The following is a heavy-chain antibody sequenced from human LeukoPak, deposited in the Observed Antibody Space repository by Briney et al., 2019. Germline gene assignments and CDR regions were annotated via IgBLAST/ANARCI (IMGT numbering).Heavy chain of an antibody. J-gene: IGHJ4*02. CDR1: GYTFTIYG. D-gene: IGHD1-26*01. CDR3: ARDTGWELSSPFDY. Sequence: VASVKVSCKASGYTFTIYGINWVRQAPGQGLEWMGWISAYNGNTNYAQKLEGRVTMTTDTSTSTAYMELRSLRSDDTAVYYCARDTGWELSSPFDYWGQGTLVTLSS. V-gene: IGHV1-18*01. CDR2: ISAYNGNT.